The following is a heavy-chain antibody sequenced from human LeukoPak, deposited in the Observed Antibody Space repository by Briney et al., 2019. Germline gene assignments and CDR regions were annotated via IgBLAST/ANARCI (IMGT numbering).Heavy chain of an antibody. CDR2: TSYDGGNK. Sequence: GRSLRLSCEVSGFTFSFYTMVWLRQPPGKGLEWVAATSYDGGNKYYVDSVQGRFTISRDNSKNTLYLQMNSLRPEDTAVYYRARDWGVDFWGQGTLVTVSS. CDR1: GFTFSFYT. J-gene: IGHJ4*02. CDR3: ARDWGVDF. D-gene: IGHD3-10*01. V-gene: IGHV3-30*04.